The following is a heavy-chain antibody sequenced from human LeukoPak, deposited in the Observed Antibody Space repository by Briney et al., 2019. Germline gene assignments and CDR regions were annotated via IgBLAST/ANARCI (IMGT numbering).Heavy chain of an antibody. J-gene: IGHJ6*02. CDR1: GFTFSSYW. V-gene: IGHV3-7*03. Sequence: GGSLRLSCAASGFTFSSYWMSWVRQAPGKGLEWVANIKQDGSEKYYVDSVKGRFTISRDNAKNSLYLQMNSLRAEDTAVYYCARDGDTVTTDQVGGYYYYYGMDVWGQGTTVTVSS. D-gene: IGHD4-17*01. CDR3: ARDGDTVTTDQVGGYYYYYGMDV. CDR2: IKQDGSEK.